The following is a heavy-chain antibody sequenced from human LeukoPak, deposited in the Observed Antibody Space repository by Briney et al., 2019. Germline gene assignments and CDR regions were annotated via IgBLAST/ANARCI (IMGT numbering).Heavy chain of an antibody. CDR1: GFTFSNYA. Sequence: GGSLRLSCEASGFTFSNYAMSWVRQAPGKGLEWVSTVTASARRTYYADSVQGRFTVSRDNSNNTLFLQVNSLRADDTAVYHCAKWGFSDRSGANFHSWGQGTLVTVSS. CDR2: VTASARRT. J-gene: IGHJ4*02. D-gene: IGHD3-22*01. CDR3: AKWGFSDRSGANFHS. V-gene: IGHV3-23*01.